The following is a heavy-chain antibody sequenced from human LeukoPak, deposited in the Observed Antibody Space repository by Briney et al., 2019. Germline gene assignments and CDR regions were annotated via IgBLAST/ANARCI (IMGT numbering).Heavy chain of an antibody. CDR3: ASNLFDY. CDR1: GFTVSTNY. V-gene: IGHV3-66*01. D-gene: IGHD1-14*01. J-gene: IGHJ4*02. Sequence: GGSLRLSCAASGFTVSTNYMTWIRQAPGKGLEWVSVMYTLGNTNYADSVRGRFTISRDNAKNTLYLQMNSLRAEDTAVYYCASNLFDYWGQGTLVTVSS. CDR2: MYTLGNT.